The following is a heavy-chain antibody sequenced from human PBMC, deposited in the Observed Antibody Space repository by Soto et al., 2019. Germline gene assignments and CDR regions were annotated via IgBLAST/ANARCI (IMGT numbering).Heavy chain of an antibody. V-gene: IGHV1-3*01. CDR2: INAGNGNT. J-gene: IGHJ4*02. CDR1: GYTFTSYA. CDR3: ARGSVYGGDY. Sequence: GASVKVSCKASGYTFTSYAMHWVRQAPGQRLEWMGWINAGNGNTKYSQKFQGRVTITRDTSASTAYMELSSLRSEDTAVYYCARGSVYGGDYWGQGTLVTVSS. D-gene: IGHD4-17*01.